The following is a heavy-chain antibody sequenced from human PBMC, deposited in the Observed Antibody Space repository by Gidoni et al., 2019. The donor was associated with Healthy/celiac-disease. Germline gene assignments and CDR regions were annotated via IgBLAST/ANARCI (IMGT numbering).Heavy chain of an antibody. CDR2: IYYSGST. Sequence: QVQLQESGPGLVKPSQTLSLTCTVSGGSISSGGYYWSLIRQHPGKGLEWIGYIYYSGSTYYNPSLKSRVTISVDTSKNQFSLKLSSVTAADTAVYYCARAGGLVGATSIYFDYWGQGTLVTVSS. D-gene: IGHD1-26*01. V-gene: IGHV4-31*03. CDR3: ARAGGLVGATSIYFDY. J-gene: IGHJ4*02. CDR1: GGSISSGGYY.